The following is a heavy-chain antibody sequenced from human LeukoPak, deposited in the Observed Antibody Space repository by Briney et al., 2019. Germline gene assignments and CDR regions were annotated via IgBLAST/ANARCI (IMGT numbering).Heavy chain of an antibody. CDR2: IKRDGSEK. Sequence: GGSLRLSCAASGFTFSDYWMTWVRQAPGKGLEWVANIKRDGSEKYYVNSVKGRLTISRDNAKNSLYLQMNSLRAEDTAVYYCARSLRFLEWGPSYFDYWGQGTLVTVSS. V-gene: IGHV3-7*01. J-gene: IGHJ4*02. D-gene: IGHD3-3*01. CDR1: GFTFSDYW. CDR3: ARSLRFLEWGPSYFDY.